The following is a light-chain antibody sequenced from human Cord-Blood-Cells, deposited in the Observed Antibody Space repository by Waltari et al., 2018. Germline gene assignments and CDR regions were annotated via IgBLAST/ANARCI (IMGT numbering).Light chain of an antibody. V-gene: IGKV3-11*01. J-gene: IGKJ3*01. CDR3: QQRSNCLFT. CDR2: DAS. Sequence: EIVLTQSPATLSLSPGERATLSCRASQRVSSYLAWYQQKPGQAPRLLIYDASNRATGIPARFSGSGSGTEFTLTISSLEPEDFAVYYCQQRSNCLFTFGPGTKVDIK. CDR1: QRVSSY.